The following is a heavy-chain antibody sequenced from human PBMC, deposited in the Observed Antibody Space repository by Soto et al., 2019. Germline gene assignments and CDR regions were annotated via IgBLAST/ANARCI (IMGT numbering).Heavy chain of an antibody. CDR2: MNPNSGNT. J-gene: IGHJ5*02. CDR3: ARDNRYNWNDEGWFDP. Sequence: QVQLVQSGAEVKKPGASVKVSCKASGYSFSDYVINWVRQATGQGPEWMGWMNPNSGNTGYAQKFQGRVTMTRNTSINTAYMELSSLGSEDTAVYYCARDNRYNWNDEGWFDPWGQGTLVTVSS. V-gene: IGHV1-8*01. D-gene: IGHD1-20*01. CDR1: GYSFSDYV.